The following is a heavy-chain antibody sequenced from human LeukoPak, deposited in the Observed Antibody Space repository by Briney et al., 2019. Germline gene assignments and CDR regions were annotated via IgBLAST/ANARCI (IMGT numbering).Heavy chain of an antibody. V-gene: IGHV3-74*01. Sequence: GGSLRLSCAASGFTFSSYWMHWVRQAPGKGLVWVSRIKTDGSSTNYADSVKGRFTISRDNAKNSLYLQMNSLRAEDTAVYYCAKVAKYYYGSETYYFFEHWGQGTPVTASS. CDR2: IKTDGSST. CDR3: AKVAKYYYGSETYYFFEH. D-gene: IGHD3-10*01. J-gene: IGHJ4*02. CDR1: GFTFSSYW.